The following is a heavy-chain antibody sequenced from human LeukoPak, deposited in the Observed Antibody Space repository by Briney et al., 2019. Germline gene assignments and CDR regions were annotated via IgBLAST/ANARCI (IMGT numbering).Heavy chain of an antibody. Sequence: GGSLRLSCAASGFTFSSYAMNWVRQAPGKGLEWVSSISDTGRNTYYADSVQGRFTISRDNSKNTVFLQMNSLRGEDTAIYYCARDGGSYSLDYWGQGTLVTDSS. CDR1: GFTFSSYA. CDR2: ISDTGRNT. D-gene: IGHD1-26*01. V-gene: IGHV3-23*01. CDR3: ARDGGSYSLDY. J-gene: IGHJ4*02.